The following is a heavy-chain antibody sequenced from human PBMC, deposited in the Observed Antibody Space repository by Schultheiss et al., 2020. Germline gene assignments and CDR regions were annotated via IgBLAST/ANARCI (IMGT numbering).Heavy chain of an antibody. D-gene: IGHD3-9*01. J-gene: IGHJ5*02. CDR1: GGSFSGYY. CDR3: ARGDYDILTGYYPWFDP. CDR2: INHSGRT. V-gene: IGHV4-34*01. Sequence: SQTLSLTCAVYGGSFSGYYWSWIRQPPGKGLEWIGEINHSGRTNYNPSLKSRVTISVDTSKNQFSLKLSSVTAADTAVYYCARGDYDILTGYYPWFDPWGQGTLVTVSS.